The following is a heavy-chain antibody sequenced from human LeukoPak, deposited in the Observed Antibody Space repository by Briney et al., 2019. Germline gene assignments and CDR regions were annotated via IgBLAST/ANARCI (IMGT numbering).Heavy chain of an antibody. Sequence: GGSLRLSCSASGFIFNYYALHWVRQAPGKGPEWVANINLDGSQKYYVDSVKGRFTISRDNAENSLYLQMNSLRAEDTALYYCARKRPNYFDYWGQGTLVTVSS. CDR1: GFIFNYYA. CDR3: ARKRPNYFDY. V-gene: IGHV3-7*01. J-gene: IGHJ4*02. CDR2: INLDGSQK.